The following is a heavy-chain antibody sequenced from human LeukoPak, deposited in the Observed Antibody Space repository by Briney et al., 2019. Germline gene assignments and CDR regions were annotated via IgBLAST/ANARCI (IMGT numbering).Heavy chain of an antibody. CDR2: ISSSRSTI. V-gene: IGHV3-48*03. CDR3: ARPGDGMDV. Sequence: GGSLRLPCAASGFTFSSYETNWVRQAPGKGLEWVSYISSSRSTIYYADSVKGRFTISRDNAKNSLYLQMNSLRAEDTAVYYCARPGDGMDVWGKGTTVTVSS. J-gene: IGHJ6*04. CDR1: GFTFSSYE.